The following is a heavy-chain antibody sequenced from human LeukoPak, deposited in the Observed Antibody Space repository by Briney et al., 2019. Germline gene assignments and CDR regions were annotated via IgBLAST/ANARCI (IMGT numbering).Heavy chain of an antibody. CDR1: GYTFTSYG. V-gene: IGHV1-18*01. Sequence: ASVKVSCKASGYTFTSYGISWVRQAPGQGLEWMGWISAYNGNTNYAQKLQGRVTMTTDTSTSTAYMELRSLRSDDTAVYYCARNYCSSTSCYTGHDALDIWGQGTMVTVSS. CDR2: ISAYNGNT. J-gene: IGHJ3*02. CDR3: ARNYCSSTSCYTGHDALDI. D-gene: IGHD2-2*02.